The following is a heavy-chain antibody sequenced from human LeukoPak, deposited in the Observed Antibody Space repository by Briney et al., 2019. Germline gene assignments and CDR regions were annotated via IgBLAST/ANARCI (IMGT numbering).Heavy chain of an antibody. J-gene: IGHJ4*02. Sequence: GRSLRLSCAASGFTFSSYAMHWVRQAPGKGLEWVAVISYDGSNKYYADSVKGRFTISRDNSKNTLYLQMNSLRAEDTAVYYCAKDSVTAQFDYWGQGTLVTVSS. CDR1: GFTFSSYA. CDR3: AKDSVTAQFDY. D-gene: IGHD4-11*01. CDR2: ISYDGSNK. V-gene: IGHV3-30-3*01.